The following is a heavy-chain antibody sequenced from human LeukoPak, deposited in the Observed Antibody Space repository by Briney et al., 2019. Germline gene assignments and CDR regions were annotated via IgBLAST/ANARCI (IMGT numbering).Heavy chain of an antibody. V-gene: IGHV4-59*01. CDR2: IYYSGST. CDR3: ARDPDYYGSGIDI. D-gene: IGHD3-10*01. CDR1: GGSISSYY. Sequence: SETLSLTCTVSGGSISSYYWSWIRQPPGKGREWIGYIYYSGSTNYNPSLKSRVTISVDTSKNQFSLKLSSVTAADTAVYYCARDPDYYGSGIDIWGQGTMVTVSS. J-gene: IGHJ3*02.